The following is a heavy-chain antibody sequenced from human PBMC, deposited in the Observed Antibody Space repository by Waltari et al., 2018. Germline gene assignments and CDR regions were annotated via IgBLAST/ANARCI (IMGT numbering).Heavy chain of an antibody. CDR1: GCSISSYY. J-gene: IGHJ4*02. CDR3: ARRAYYYDSSPTVGYFDY. V-gene: IGHV4-4*07. D-gene: IGHD3-22*01. Sequence: QVQLQESGPGLVQPSETLSLTCTVSGCSISSYYWSWTRQPAGKGLEWIWRINTSGSTNYTPSLKSRVTMSVDTSKNQFSLKLSSVTAADTAVYYCARRAYYYDSSPTVGYFDYWGQGTLVTVSS. CDR2: INTSGST.